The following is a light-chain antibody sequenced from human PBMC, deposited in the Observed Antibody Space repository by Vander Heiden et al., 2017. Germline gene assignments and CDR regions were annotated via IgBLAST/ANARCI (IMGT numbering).Light chain of an antibody. J-gene: IGLJ2*01. V-gene: IGLV1-47*01. CDR2: RNN. Sequence: HPRSASRSVGQKFTISCSGSSSNIGSNYVYWYQQLPGTAPKLLIYRNNQRPSGVPDRFSGSKSGTSASLAISGLRSEDGADYYCASWDDSLGGPVFGGGTKLTVL. CDR3: ASWDDSLGGPV. CDR1: SSNIGSNY.